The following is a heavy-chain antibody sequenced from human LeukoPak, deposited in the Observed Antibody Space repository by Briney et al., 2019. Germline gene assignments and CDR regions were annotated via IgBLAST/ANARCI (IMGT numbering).Heavy chain of an antibody. CDR3: AREEGNYPPSPFDY. Sequence: KSSETLSLTCTVSGYSISSGYYWGWIRQPPGKGLEWIGSIHHSGSTYYNPSLKSRVTISLDTSKNQFSLKLSSVTAADTAVYYCAREEGNYPPSPFDYWGQGALVTVSS. CDR2: IHHSGST. D-gene: IGHD3-10*01. J-gene: IGHJ4*02. V-gene: IGHV4-38-2*02. CDR1: GYSISSGYY.